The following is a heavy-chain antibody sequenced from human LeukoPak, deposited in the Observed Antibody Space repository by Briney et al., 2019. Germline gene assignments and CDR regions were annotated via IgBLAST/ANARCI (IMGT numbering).Heavy chain of an antibody. CDR1: GFTFGDYA. D-gene: IGHD4-17*01. J-gene: IGHJ4*02. V-gene: IGHV3-21*06. Sequence: GGSLRLSCTASGFTFGDYAMSWVRQAPGKGLEWVSSITSSSTYIYYADSVKGRFTISRDNARNSLYLQMNSLRAEDTAVYYCGTWTTVASYFDYWGQGALVTVSS. CDR2: ITSSSTYI. CDR3: GTWTTVASYFDY.